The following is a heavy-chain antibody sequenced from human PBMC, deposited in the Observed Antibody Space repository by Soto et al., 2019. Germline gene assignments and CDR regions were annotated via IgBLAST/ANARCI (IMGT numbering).Heavy chain of an antibody. CDR3: ATYILTGYYYFDY. CDR1: GGSISSSSYY. D-gene: IGHD3-9*01. J-gene: IGHJ4*02. CDR2: IYYSGST. Sequence: QLQLQESGPGLVKPSETLSLTCTVSGGSISSSSYYWGWIRQPPGKGLEWIGSIYYSGSTYYNPSLKSRVTISVDTSKNQFSLKLSSVTAADTAVYYCATYILTGYYYFDYWGQGTLVTVSS. V-gene: IGHV4-39*01.